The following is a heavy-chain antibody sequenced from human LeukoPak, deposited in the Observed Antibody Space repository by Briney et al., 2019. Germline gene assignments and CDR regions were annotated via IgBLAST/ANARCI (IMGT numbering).Heavy chain of an antibody. CDR3: ARSSEGRYYYDSSGFSYYYYYMDV. Sequence: SETLSLTCTVSNDSFSNYYWTWIRQSPGKALEWIGYVYYTDKTHYNPSLKSRVTMSVDTSKNQFSLKLSSVTAADTAVYYCARSSEGRYYYDSSGFSYYYYYMDVWGKGTTVTISS. CDR1: NDSFSNYY. D-gene: IGHD3-22*01. J-gene: IGHJ6*03. V-gene: IGHV4-59*01. CDR2: VYYTDKT.